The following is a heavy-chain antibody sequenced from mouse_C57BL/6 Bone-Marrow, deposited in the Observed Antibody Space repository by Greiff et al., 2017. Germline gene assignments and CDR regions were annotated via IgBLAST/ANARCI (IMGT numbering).Heavy chain of an antibody. CDR2: FHPYNDDT. Sequence: QVQLQQSGAELVKPGASVKMSCKASGYTFTTYPIEWMKQNHGKSLEWIGNFHPYNDDTNYNEKFKSKATLTVDKSSSTAYMQLSSLTSEDSAVYCCASEGGGNPDYWGQGTSRTVSS. V-gene: IGHV1-47*01. CDR1: GYTFTTYP. CDR3: ASEGGGNPDY. D-gene: IGHD2-1*01. J-gene: IGHJ2*02.